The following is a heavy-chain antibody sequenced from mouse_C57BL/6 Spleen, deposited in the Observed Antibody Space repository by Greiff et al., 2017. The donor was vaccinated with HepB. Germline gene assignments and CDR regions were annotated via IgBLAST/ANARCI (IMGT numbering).Heavy chain of an antibody. CDR2: ISYDGSN. CDR3: ARLTGRYAMDY. D-gene: IGHD4-1*01. CDR1: GYSITSGYY. J-gene: IGHJ4*01. Sequence: EVQLQESGPGLVKPSQSLSLTCSVTGYSITSGYYWNWIRQFPGNKLEWMGYISYDGSNNYNPSLKNRISITRDTSKNQFFLKLNSVTTEDTATYYCARLTGRYAMDYWGQGTSVTVSS. V-gene: IGHV3-6*01.